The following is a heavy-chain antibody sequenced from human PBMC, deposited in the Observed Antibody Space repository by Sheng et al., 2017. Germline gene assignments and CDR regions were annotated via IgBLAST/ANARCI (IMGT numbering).Heavy chain of an antibody. V-gene: IGHV4-34*01. J-gene: IGHJ5*02. CDR2: YNHRGST. D-gene: IGHD1-26*01. CDR3: ASTEPTIGH. CDR1: GGSFSDYY. Sequence: QVQLQQWGAGVLKPSETLSLTCAIYGGSFSDYYWSWIRQPPGKGRGVDWGKYNHRGSTNYNPSLKSRVTISVDTSKNQVSLQLSSVTVADTAVYYCASTEPTIGHWGQGILVTVSS.